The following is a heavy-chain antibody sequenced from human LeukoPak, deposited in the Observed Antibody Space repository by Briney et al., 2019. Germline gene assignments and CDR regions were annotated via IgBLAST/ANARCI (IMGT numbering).Heavy chain of an antibody. D-gene: IGHD3-3*01. CDR3: ARGFNDFWSGYYSY. V-gene: IGHV1-2*02. CDR2: INPNSGGT. J-gene: IGHJ4*02. CDR1: GYTFTGYY. Sequence: ASVKVSCKASGYTFTGYYMHWVRQAPGQGLEWMGWINPNSGGTNYAQKFQGRVTMTRDTSISTAYMELSRLRSDDTAVYYCARGFNDFWSGYYSYWGQGTLVTVSS.